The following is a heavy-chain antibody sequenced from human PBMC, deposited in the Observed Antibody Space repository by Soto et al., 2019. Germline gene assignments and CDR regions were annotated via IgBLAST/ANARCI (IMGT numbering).Heavy chain of an antibody. CDR1: GGSVSSYY. J-gene: IGHJ4*02. CDR3: ARHSNRNYGLYYFDF. Sequence: SETLSLTCTVSGGSVSSYYWGWIRQSPGKALEWIGYIYYSGSTKYNPSLKSRVTMSVDTSNNQFSLRVSSVTAADTAVYYCARHSNRNYGLYYFDFWGLGALVTVSS. D-gene: IGHD4-4*01. CDR2: IYYSGST. V-gene: IGHV4-59*08.